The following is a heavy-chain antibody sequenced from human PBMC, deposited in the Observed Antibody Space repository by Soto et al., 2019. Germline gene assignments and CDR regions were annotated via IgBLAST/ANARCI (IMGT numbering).Heavy chain of an antibody. CDR3: AXXRGGYNWDDGYFDY. J-gene: IGHJ4*02. CDR2: TYWDDDN. V-gene: IGHV2-5*02. Sequence: SGPTLVNPTQTLTLTCTFSGFSISTSGVGVGWIRQPPGKALEWLAFTYWDDDNRYNPSLKGRLTVAKDTSKNLVVLLMTNIDPEDTATXYXAXXRGGYNWDDGYFDYWGQGTPVTVSS. D-gene: IGHD1-20*01. CDR1: GFSISTSGVG.